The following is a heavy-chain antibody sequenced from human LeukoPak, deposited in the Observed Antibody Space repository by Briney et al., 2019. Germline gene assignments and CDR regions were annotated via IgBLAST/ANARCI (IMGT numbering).Heavy chain of an antibody. CDR3: AREGRVSGYDFDC. CDR2: IKQDGSEQ. D-gene: IGHD5-12*01. V-gene: IGHV3-7*01. Sequence: IKQDGSEQYYADSVKGRFTISRDNAKNTLYPQMNSLRVEDTAVYYCAREGRVSGYDFDCWGQGTLVTVSS. J-gene: IGHJ4*02.